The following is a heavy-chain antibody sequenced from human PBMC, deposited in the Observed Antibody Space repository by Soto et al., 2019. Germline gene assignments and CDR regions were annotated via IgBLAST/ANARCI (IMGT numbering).Heavy chain of an antibody. CDR2: ISSNGGST. Sequence: PGGSLRLSCAASGFTFSSYAMHWVRQAPGKGLEYVSAISSNGGSTYYANSVKGRFTISRDNSKNTLYLQMGSLRAEDMAVYYCARGFGWLDYWGQGTLVTVS. J-gene: IGHJ4*02. V-gene: IGHV3-64*01. CDR1: GFTFSSYA. CDR3: ARGFGWLDY. D-gene: IGHD6-19*01.